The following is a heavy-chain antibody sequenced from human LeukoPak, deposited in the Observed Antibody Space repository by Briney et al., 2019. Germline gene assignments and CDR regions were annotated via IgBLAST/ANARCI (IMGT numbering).Heavy chain of an antibody. V-gene: IGHV3-53*01. J-gene: IGHJ4*02. CDR1: GFTVSSNY. Sequence: GGSLRLSCAASGFTVSSNYMSWVRQAPGRGLEWVSVIYSGGSTYYADSVKGRFTISRDNSKNTLYLQMNSLRAEDTAVYYCARERSGYNDYWGQGTLVTVSS. CDR2: IYSGGST. CDR3: ARERSGYNDY. D-gene: IGHD3-22*01.